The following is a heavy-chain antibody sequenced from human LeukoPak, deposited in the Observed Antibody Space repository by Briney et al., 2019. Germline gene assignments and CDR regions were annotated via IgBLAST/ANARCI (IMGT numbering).Heavy chain of an antibody. CDR1: GGTFRRYA. Sequence: SVKVSCKASGGTFRRYAIYWVRQAPGQGLQWMGRIIPRSGTSDFAQGFQGRVTLTTDASTSTPYMELTTLRSEDTAVYYCARPKYCGDGVCYWSLDYWGQGTLVTVSS. D-gene: IGHD2-8*01. CDR3: ARPKYCGDGVCYWSLDY. V-gene: IGHV1-69*05. J-gene: IGHJ4*02. CDR2: IIPRSGTS.